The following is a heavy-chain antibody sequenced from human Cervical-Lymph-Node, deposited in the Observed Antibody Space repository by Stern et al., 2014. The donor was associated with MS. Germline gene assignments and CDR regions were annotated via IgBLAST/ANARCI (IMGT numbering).Heavy chain of an antibody. D-gene: IGHD3-16*01. CDR1: GGSINNNAYY. V-gene: IGHV4-39*01. J-gene: IGHJ1*01. CDR2: VLYSGNT. Sequence: QVQLQESGPRLVTPSETLSLTCTVSGGSINNNAYYWGWIRQPPGKGLEWIGSVLYSGNTYYNPSLKSRATGTVDPPKIQFPLKLMSVTAADTAVYYCAKIHRAFANQGHWGQGVLVTVSS. CDR3: AKIHRAFANQGH.